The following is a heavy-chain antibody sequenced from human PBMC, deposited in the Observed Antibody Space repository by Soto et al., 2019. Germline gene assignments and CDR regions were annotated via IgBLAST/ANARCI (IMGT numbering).Heavy chain of an antibody. CDR1: GYTFTSYG. J-gene: IGHJ5*02. Sequence: ASVKVSCKASGYTFTSYGISWVRQAPGQGVEWMGWISAYNGNTNYAQKLQGRVTMTTDTSTSTAYMELNSLRSDDTAVYYCARDVEGEGSGYNWFAPWGQGPLVTVSS. CDR3: ARDVEGEGSGYNWFAP. CDR2: ISAYNGNT. V-gene: IGHV1-18*01. D-gene: IGHD3-22*01.